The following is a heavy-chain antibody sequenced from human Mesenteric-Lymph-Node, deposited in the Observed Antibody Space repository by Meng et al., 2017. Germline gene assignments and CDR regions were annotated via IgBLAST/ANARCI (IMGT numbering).Heavy chain of an antibody. CDR2: ISYDGSNK. CDR1: GFTFSSYA. CDR3: AKVAAAMIRVYAFDI. D-gene: IGHD2-2*01. Sequence: GESLKISCAASGFTFSSYAMHWVRQAPGKGLEWVAVISYDGSNKYYADSVKGRFTISRDNSKNTLYLQMNSLRAEDTAVYYCAKVAAAMIRVYAFDIWGQGTMVTVSS. J-gene: IGHJ3*02. V-gene: IGHV3-30*04.